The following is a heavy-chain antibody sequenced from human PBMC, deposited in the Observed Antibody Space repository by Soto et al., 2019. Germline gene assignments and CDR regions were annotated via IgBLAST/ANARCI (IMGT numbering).Heavy chain of an antibody. CDR3: AREGVAPYYYYGMDV. Sequence: QVQLVQSGAEVKKPGASVKVSCKASGYTFTRSGISWVRQAPGQGPEWMGWISSYNGDTNYAQTFQGRVTMNTDTSTSTAYMELRSLSSDDTAVYYCAREGVAPYYYYGMDVWGQGTPVTVSS. CDR2: ISSYNGDT. CDR1: GYTFTRSG. V-gene: IGHV1-18*01. J-gene: IGHJ6*02. D-gene: IGHD5-12*01.